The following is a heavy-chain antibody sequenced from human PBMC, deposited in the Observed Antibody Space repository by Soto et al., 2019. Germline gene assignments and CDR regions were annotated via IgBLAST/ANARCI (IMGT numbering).Heavy chain of an antibody. CDR3: ARSVSSPGYYFDY. CDR1: GFTFSSYG. J-gene: IGHJ4*02. V-gene: IGHV3-33*01. CDR2: IWYDGSNK. Sequence: QVQLVESGGGVVQPGRSLRLSCAASGFTFSSYGMHWVRQAPGKGLEWVAVIWYDGSNKYYADSVKGRFTISRDNSKNTLYLQMNSLRAEDTAVYYCARSVSSPGYYFDYWGQGTLVTVSS. D-gene: IGHD6-13*01.